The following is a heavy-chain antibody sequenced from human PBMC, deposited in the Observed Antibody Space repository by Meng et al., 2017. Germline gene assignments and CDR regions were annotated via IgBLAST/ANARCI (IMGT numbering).Heavy chain of an antibody. CDR2: INTYNGKT. Sequence: VQRVWCGAGVKKAGASVKVSCEASGYTLSSDGFSWVRQAPGQVLEWLGWINTYNGKTDYAQKFQGRITMTTDTFTSTAYMELRNLGSDDTAVYYCATRGNPYLNCWGQGTLVTVSS. V-gene: IGHV1-18*01. CDR1: GYTLSSDG. CDR3: ATRGNPYLNC. J-gene: IGHJ4*02.